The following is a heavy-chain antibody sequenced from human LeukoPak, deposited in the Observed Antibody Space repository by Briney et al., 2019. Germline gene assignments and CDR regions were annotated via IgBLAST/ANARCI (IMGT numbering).Heavy chain of an antibody. CDR1: GYTFTSYD. Sequence: ASVKVSCKASGYTFTSYDINWGRQAAGQGGEGRRWMKPNRGKKGYEQKFKGRGTMTRNTEIRTDYMELSSLRSNDTAVYYCARDQVAATLYYYGMDVWGQGTTVTVSS. J-gene: IGHJ6*02. CDR2: MKPNRGKK. D-gene: IGHD2-15*01. V-gene: IGHV1-8*01. CDR3: ARDQVAATLYYYGMDV.